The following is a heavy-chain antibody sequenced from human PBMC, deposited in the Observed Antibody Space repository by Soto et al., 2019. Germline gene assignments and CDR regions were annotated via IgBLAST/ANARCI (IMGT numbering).Heavy chain of an antibody. J-gene: IGHJ6*02. CDR3: ARSPPGGYHYYYGLDV. CDR1: GFTFSSYD. Sequence: EVQLVESGGGLVQPGGSLRLSCAASGFTFSSYDMQWVRQATGKGLEWVSAISTAGDTYYLGSLKGRFTISRENAKNSLYLPMNSLRAGDTAVYYCARSPPGGYHYYYGLDVWGQGTTVTVSS. V-gene: IGHV3-13*04. D-gene: IGHD3-22*01. CDR2: ISTAGDT.